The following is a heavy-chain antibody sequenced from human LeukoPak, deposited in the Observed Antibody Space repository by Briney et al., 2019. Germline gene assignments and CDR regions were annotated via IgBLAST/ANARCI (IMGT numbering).Heavy chain of an antibody. V-gene: IGHV4-39*07. CDR1: GGSISSSPYY. J-gene: IGHJ5*02. Sequence: SETLSLTCTVSGGSISSSPYYWGWIRQPPGRGLEWLGSIYYSRTTHYNPSPESRVTLSADTSKNQFSLKLASVTAADTAIYYCAKGAGGFSYYNWFDPWGQGTLVTVSS. CDR2: IYYSRTT. D-gene: IGHD5-18*01. CDR3: AKGAGGFSYYNWFDP.